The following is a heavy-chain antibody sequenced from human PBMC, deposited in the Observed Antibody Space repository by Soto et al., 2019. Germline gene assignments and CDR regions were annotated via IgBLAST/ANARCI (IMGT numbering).Heavy chain of an antibody. V-gene: IGHV4-34*01. Sequence: SETLSLTCSVYGGSPRAHHWSWIRQSPGEGLEWIGEFSYSGSLNYNPSLKRRVAVSLDTSTDHFSLTMTSVTAADTGVYFCAGGPRYWSFALWGRGTLVTVSS. CDR2: FSYSGSL. CDR1: GGSPRAHH. CDR3: AGGPRYWSFAL. D-gene: IGHD1-20*01. J-gene: IGHJ2*01.